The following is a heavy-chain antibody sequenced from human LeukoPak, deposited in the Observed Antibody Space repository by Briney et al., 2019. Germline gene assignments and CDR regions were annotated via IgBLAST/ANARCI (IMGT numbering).Heavy chain of an antibody. D-gene: IGHD2-2*01. CDR3: ARREPQGCSGTSCFAGPVGH. J-gene: IGHJ4*02. CDR1: GFTFSSYS. Sequence: GGSLRLSCAASGFTFSSYSMNWVRQAPGKGLEWVSSISGTSDYIYYADSVKGRFTISRDNGQNSLYLQMNSLRAEGTAVYYCARREPQGCSGTSCFAGPVGHWGQGALVTVSS. V-gene: IGHV3-21*06. CDR2: ISGTSDYI.